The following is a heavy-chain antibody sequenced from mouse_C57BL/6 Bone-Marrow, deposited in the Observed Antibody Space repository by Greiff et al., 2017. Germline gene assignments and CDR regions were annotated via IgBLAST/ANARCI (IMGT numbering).Heavy chain of an antibody. D-gene: IGHD1-1*01. CDR2: ISSGGSYT. Sequence: EVKLVESGGDLVKPGGSLKLSCAASGFTFSSYGMSWVRQTPDKRLEWVATISSGGSYTYYPDSVKGRFTISRDNAKNTLYLQMSSLKSEDTAMYYCARYYYDYFDHWGQGTTLTVSS. J-gene: IGHJ2*01. V-gene: IGHV5-6*02. CDR1: GFTFSSYG. CDR3: ARYYYDYFDH.